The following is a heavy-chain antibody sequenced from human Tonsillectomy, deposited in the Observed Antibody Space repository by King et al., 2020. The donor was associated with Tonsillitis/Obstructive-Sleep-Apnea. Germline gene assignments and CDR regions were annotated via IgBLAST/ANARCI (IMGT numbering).Heavy chain of an antibody. CDR3: AHRRDCGGDCDYFDN. CDR1: GFSLTTNGVA. CDR2: IYWDDDW. Sequence: TLKESGPTLVKPTQTLTLTCTFSGFSLTTNGVAVGWIRQPPGKALEWLALIYWDDDWRFSPSLTSRLSIARDTSKNQVVLTMTNMDPVDTATYFFAHRRDCGGDCDYFDNWGQGTLVTVSS. V-gene: IGHV2-5*02. J-gene: IGHJ4*02. D-gene: IGHD2-21*01.